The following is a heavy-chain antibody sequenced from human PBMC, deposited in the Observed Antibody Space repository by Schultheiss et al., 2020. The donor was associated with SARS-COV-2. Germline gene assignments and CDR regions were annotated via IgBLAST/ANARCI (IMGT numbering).Heavy chain of an antibody. Sequence: SLKISCAASGFTFDDYAMHWVRQAPGKGLEWVSGIRWNSGSMGYAESVKGRFTISRDNSKNTLYLQMNSLRAEDTAVYYCARLMDDFWSGPKGWFDPWGQGTLVTVSS. CDR2: IRWNSGSM. CDR1: GFTFDDYA. D-gene: IGHD3-3*01. V-gene: IGHV3-9*01. J-gene: IGHJ5*02. CDR3: ARLMDDFWSGPKGWFDP.